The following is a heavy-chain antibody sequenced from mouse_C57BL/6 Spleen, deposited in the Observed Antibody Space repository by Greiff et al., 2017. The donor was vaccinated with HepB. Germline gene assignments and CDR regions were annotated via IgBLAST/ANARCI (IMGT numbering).Heavy chain of an antibody. V-gene: IGHV1-52*01. Sequence: QVQLQQPGAELVRPGSSVKLSCKASGYTFTSYWMHWVKQRPIQGLEWIGNIDPSDSETHYNQKFKDKATLTVDKSSSTAYMQLSSLTSEDSAVYYCASGAMVTRFAYWGQGTLVTVSA. CDR2: IDPSDSET. CDR1: GYTFTSYW. J-gene: IGHJ3*01. CDR3: ASGAMVTRFAY. D-gene: IGHD2-1*01.